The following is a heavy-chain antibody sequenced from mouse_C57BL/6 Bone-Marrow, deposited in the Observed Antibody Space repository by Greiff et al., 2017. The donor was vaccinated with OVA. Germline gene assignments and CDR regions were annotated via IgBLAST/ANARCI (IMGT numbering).Heavy chain of an antibody. V-gene: IGHV5-16*01. D-gene: IGHD2-3*01. CDR2: INYDGSST. Sequence: EVNVVESEGGLVQPGSSMKLSCTASGFTFSDYYMAWVRQVPEKGLEWVANINYDGSSTYYLDSLKSRFIISRDNAKNILYLQMSSLKSEDTATYYCARDGLLVFDYWGQGTTLTVSS. CDR1: GFTFSDYY. J-gene: IGHJ2*01. CDR3: ARDGLLVFDY.